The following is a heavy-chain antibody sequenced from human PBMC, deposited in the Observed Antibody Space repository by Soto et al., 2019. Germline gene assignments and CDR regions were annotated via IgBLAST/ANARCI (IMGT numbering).Heavy chain of an antibody. V-gene: IGHV4-30-4*01. Sequence: SETLSLTCTFSGGSISSGDYYWSWIRQPPGKGLEWIGYIYYSGSTYYNPSLKSRVTISVDTSKNQFSLKLSSVTAADTAVYYCARDGDYYDSSGYYWRYFDYWGQGTLVTVSS. J-gene: IGHJ4*02. CDR2: IYYSGST. CDR3: ARDGDYYDSSGYYWRYFDY. D-gene: IGHD3-22*01. CDR1: GGSISSGDYY.